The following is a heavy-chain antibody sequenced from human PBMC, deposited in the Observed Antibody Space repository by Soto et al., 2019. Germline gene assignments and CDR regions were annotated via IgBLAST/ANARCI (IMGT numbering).Heavy chain of an antibody. Sequence: ASVPVSRLASGDTFTNYYMHWVRPAPAQGLEGMGIINPSGGSTSYAQKFQGRATMTRDTSTSTVYMELSSVRAEDTAVYYCARDLATGYGYYGMDVWGQGTTVTVSS. CDR2: INPSGGST. CDR1: GDTFTNYY. J-gene: IGHJ6*02. V-gene: IGHV1-46*01. CDR3: ARDLATGYGYYGMDV. D-gene: IGHD5-12*01.